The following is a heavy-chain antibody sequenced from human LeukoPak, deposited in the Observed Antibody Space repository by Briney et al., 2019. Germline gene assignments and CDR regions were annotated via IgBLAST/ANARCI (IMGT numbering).Heavy chain of an antibody. CDR1: GFTFSSYW. V-gene: IGHV3-74*01. Sequence: PGGSLRLSCAASGFTFSSYWIHWVRQAPGKGLVWVSRIKGDESSTNYADSVKGRFTTSRDNAKNTVYLEMNSLRAEDTAVYYCARGQLWSYYHDYWGQGTLVTVSS. CDR2: IKGDESST. J-gene: IGHJ4*02. D-gene: IGHD5-18*01. CDR3: ARGQLWSYYHDY.